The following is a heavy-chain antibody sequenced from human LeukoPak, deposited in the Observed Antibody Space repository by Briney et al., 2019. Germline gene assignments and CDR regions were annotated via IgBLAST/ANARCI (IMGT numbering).Heavy chain of an antibody. CDR2: TTGSSGDT. J-gene: IGHJ4*02. D-gene: IGHD2-15*01. CDR1: GFTFSDYA. CDR3: AKPPLGSCGGAICSPFDF. V-gene: IGHV3-23*01. Sequence: GGSLRLSCAASGFTFSDYALSWVRQTPGKGLEWVAATTGSSGDTYHADSVKGRFAISRDNSKNTLYLQMNSLRAEDTALYYWAKPPLGSCGGAICSPFDFGAQGTLVTVSS.